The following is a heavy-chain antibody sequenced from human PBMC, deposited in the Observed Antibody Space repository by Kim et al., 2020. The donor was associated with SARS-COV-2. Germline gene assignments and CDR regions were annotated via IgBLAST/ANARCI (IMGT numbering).Heavy chain of an antibody. V-gene: IGHV3-7*01. D-gene: IGHD3-16*01. Sequence: EKYYIDSVKGRIPISRDNAKNLMYLQMSGLRAEDTAVYYCARDIRGTWFDPWGQGTLVTVSS. J-gene: IGHJ5*02. CDR2: EK. CDR3: ARDIRGTWFDP.